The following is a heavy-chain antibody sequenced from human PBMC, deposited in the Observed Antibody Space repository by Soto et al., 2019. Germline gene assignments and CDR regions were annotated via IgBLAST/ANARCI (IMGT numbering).Heavy chain of an antibody. CDR2: INSDASTK. J-gene: IGHJ4*02. Sequence: TGGSLRLSCVASGFTFRSSWMHWVRQAPGKGLVWVSRINSDASTKNYADYVEGRFTIARDNAENTLYLQMDSLTAEDTAVYYCARGPTGWYGYDYWGQGTLVTVSS. V-gene: IGHV3-74*01. CDR1: GFTFRSSW. D-gene: IGHD6-19*01. CDR3: ARGPTGWYGYDY.